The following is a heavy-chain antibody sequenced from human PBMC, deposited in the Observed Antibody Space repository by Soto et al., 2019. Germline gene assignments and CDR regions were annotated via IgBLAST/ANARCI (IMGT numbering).Heavy chain of an antibody. D-gene: IGHD6-19*01. CDR2: ISHDESDK. Sequence: GGSLRLSCAAPGFTFSTYAMHWVRQAPGKGLEWVAVISHDESDKKYADSVEGRFTISRDNSKNTLYLQMDSLRDEDTAVYYCARAHREWLVLAYWGQGTLVTVSS. CDR3: ARAHREWLVLAY. V-gene: IGHV3-30-3*01. J-gene: IGHJ4*02. CDR1: GFTFSTYA.